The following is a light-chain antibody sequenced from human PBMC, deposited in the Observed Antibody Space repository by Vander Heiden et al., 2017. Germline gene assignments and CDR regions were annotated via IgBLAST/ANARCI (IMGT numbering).Light chain of an antibody. Sequence: SVLPPPASVTAAPGQRVTISCTGSSSNIGAGYDVHRYPQPTRTPPKLLINGNSNRPSGVPDRFSGSKSGASASLAITGLQAEDEDDYYCQSYDSSLRGVFGGGTKLTVL. CDR1: SSNIGAGYD. J-gene: IGLJ3*02. V-gene: IGLV1-40*01. CDR2: GNS. CDR3: QSYDSSLRGV.